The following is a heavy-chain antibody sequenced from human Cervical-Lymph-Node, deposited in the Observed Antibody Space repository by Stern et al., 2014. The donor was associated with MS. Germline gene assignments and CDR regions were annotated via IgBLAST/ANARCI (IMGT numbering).Heavy chain of an antibody. D-gene: IGHD1-1*01. CDR1: GYTFTSYG. CDR3: ARAAGILDF. J-gene: IGHJ4*02. Sequence: VQLVESGNEVKKPGASVKVSCEASGYTFTSYGISWVRQAPGQALEWMGWISAYNGNTNYEQKFQDRVTMTTDTSTSTVYMELRNLRSDDAALYYCARAAGILDFWGQGTLVTVSS. V-gene: IGHV1-18*01. CDR2: ISAYNGNT.